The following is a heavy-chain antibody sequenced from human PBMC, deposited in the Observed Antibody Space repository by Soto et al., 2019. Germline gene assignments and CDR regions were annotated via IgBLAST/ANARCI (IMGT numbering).Heavy chain of an antibody. J-gene: IGHJ3*02. D-gene: IGHD3-16*02. CDR1: GVSINNNY. Sequence: PSETLSLTCTVSGVSINNNYWSWVRQPPGKGLEWIGYIYFSGITNYNPSLKSRVSISVDTSKDQVSLKLTSVTAADTAMYYCARGNYVYFGGNYRYVGGAFDIWGPGTVVTVSS. V-gene: IGHV4-59*01. CDR2: IYFSGIT. CDR3: ARGNYVYFGGNYRYVGGAFDI.